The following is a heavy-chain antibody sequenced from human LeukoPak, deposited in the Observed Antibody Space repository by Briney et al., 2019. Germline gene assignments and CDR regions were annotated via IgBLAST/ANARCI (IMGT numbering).Heavy chain of an antibody. CDR2: IISNGGST. J-gene: IGHJ4*02. V-gene: IGHV3-64D*06. CDR3: VKENGRYPEPYYFDY. Sequence: GGSLRLSCSASGFTFSRYALHWVRQAPGRGLEYVSGIISNGGSTNYADSVKGRFTISRDNSKNTLYLQMSSLRPEDTAVYYCVKENGRYPEPYYFDYWGQGTLVTVSS. D-gene: IGHD3-9*01. CDR1: GFTFSRYA.